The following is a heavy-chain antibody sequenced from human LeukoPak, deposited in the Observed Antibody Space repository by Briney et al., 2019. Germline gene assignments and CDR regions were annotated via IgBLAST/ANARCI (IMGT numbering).Heavy chain of an antibody. CDR1: GYTFTSYD. Sequence: ASVKVSCKASGYTFTSYDINWVRQAPGQGLEWMGWMNPNSGNTVYAQKFQGRVTITRNTSISTAYMELSSLRSEDTAVYYCARRSGYSYYFDYWGQGTLVTVSS. CDR2: MNPNSGNT. V-gene: IGHV1-8*03. CDR3: ARRSGYSYYFDY. J-gene: IGHJ4*02. D-gene: IGHD3-3*01.